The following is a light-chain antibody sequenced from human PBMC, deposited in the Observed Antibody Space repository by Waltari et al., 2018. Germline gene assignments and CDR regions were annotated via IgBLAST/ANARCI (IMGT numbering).Light chain of an antibody. CDR3: QQYGSSPLYT. J-gene: IGKJ2*01. CDR2: GAS. CDR1: QSVSSSY. V-gene: IGKV3-20*01. Sequence: EIVLTQSPGTLSLSSGERDNLSCRASQSVSSSYLAWYQQKPGQSPRLLIYGASSRATGTPYRFSGSGSGTYFTLSISRREPEDFAVDYCQQYGSSPLYTFGQGTKLEIK.